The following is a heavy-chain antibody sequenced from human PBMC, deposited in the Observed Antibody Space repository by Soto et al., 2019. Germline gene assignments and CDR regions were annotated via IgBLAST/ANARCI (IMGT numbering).Heavy chain of an antibody. CDR2: ISAYNGNT. CDR3: ARVLYYDFWSGPYYYYYGMDV. J-gene: IGHJ6*02. V-gene: IGHV1-18*04. D-gene: IGHD3-3*01. CDR1: GYTFTSYG. Sequence: ASVKVSCKASGYTFTSYGISWVRQAPGQGLEWMGWISAYNGNTNYAQKLQGRVTMTTDTSTSTAYMELRSLRTDDTAVYYCARVLYYDFWSGPYYYYYGMDVWGQGTTVTVSS.